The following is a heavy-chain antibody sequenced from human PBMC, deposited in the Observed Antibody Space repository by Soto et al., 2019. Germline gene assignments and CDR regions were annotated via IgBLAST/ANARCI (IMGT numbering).Heavy chain of an antibody. D-gene: IGHD5-18*01. CDR2: IIPIFGTP. CDR3: ARGDKGDVYRYGPDPYYYCSMDV. J-gene: IGHJ6*02. Sequence: VKVSCKAAGGAFSNHAISWVRQAPGQGLEWMGGIIPIFGTPMYAQEFTGRVTITADKSMSTVYMELSSLRSEDTAVYYCARGDKGDVYRYGPDPYYYCSMDVWGQGTTVTVSS. CDR1: GGAFSNHA. V-gene: IGHV1-69*06.